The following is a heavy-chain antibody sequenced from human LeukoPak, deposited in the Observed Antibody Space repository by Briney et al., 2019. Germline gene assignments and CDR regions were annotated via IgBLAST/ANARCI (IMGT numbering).Heavy chain of an antibody. CDR2: IIPIFGTA. D-gene: IGHD5-24*01. CDR3: ARMDGYTRIFDY. J-gene: IGHJ4*02. CDR1: GGTFSSYA. V-gene: IGHV1-69*05. Sequence: SVKVSCKASGGTFSSYAISLVRQAPGQGLEWMGGIIPIFGTANYAQKFQGRVTITTDESTSTAYMELSSLRSEDTAVYYCARMDGYTRIFDYWGQGTLVTVSS.